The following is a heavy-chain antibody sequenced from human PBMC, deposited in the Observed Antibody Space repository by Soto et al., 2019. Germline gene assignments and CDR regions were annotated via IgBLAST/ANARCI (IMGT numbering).Heavy chain of an antibody. D-gene: IGHD1-26*01. V-gene: IGHV2-5*01. CDR2: IYWNDDK. Sequence: QITLKESGPTLVKPTQTLTLTCTFSGFSLSTSGVGVGWIRQPPGKALEWLALIYWNDDKRYSPSLKSRLTITKDTSKNQVVLTMTNMDPVDTATYYCAHRRGVGQSVPKYYFDYWGQGTLVTVSS. J-gene: IGHJ4*02. CDR3: AHRRGVGQSVPKYYFDY. CDR1: GFSLSTSGVG.